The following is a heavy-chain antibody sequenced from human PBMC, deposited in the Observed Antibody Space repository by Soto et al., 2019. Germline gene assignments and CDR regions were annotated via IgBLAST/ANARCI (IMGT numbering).Heavy chain of an antibody. V-gene: IGHV4-59*12. CDR2: IYYSGST. D-gene: IGHD1-26*01. CDR3: VRDDFGLGIDY. Sequence: SETLSLTCAVSGDSISSSYWSWIRQPPGKGLEWIGYIYYSGSTNYNPSVKGRITISRDNAKNTLYLQMNSLRAEDTAVYYCVRDDFGLGIDYWGLGTLVTVSS. J-gene: IGHJ4*02. CDR1: GDSISSSY.